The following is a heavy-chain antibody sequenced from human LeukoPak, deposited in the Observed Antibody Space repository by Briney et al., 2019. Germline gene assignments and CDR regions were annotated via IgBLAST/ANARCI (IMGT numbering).Heavy chain of an antibody. CDR3: ARDRGRQRAVLRYFDWLQGVDAFDI. J-gene: IGHJ3*02. CDR1: GFTFSSYS. V-gene: IGHV3-48*04. D-gene: IGHD3-9*01. Sequence: PGGSLRLSCAASGFTFSSYSMNWVRQAPGKGLEWVSYISSSSSTIYYADSVKGRFTISRDNAKNSLYLQMNSLRAEDTAVYYCARDRGRQRAVLRYFDWLQGVDAFDIWGQGTMVTVSS. CDR2: ISSSSSTI.